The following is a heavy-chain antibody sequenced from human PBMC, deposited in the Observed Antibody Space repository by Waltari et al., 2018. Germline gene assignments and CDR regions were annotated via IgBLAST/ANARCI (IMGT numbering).Heavy chain of an antibody. V-gene: IGHV3-48*03. Sequence: EVQLVESGGGLVQPGGSLRLSCAASGFTFSSYEMNWVRQAPGKGLEWVSYISSSGSTIYYADSVKGRFTSSRDNAKNSLYLQMNSLRAEDTAVYYCARGMGTVVPWDWGQGTLVTVSS. CDR1: GFTFSSYE. CDR3: ARGMGTVVPWD. CDR2: ISSSGSTI. J-gene: IGHJ4*02. D-gene: IGHD2-21*01.